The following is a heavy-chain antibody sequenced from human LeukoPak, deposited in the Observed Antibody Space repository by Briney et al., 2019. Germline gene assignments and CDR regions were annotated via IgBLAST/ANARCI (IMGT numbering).Heavy chain of an antibody. CDR2: IRYIGTT. V-gene: IGHV4-39*01. CDR1: GGSISGSRRY. D-gene: IGHD6-13*01. CDR3: TRQLSWASDTGDS. Sequence: SETLSLTCNVSGGSISGSRRYCGSVRQPPGGGRGLVGSIRYIGTTYYNPSLQTQLTISVDNSQNQFSLKLKSVTAADTSMYYCTRQLSWASDTGDSWGQGTLVTVSS. J-gene: IGHJ5*01.